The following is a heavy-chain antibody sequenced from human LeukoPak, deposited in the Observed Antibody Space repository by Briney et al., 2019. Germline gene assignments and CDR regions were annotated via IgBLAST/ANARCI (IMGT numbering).Heavy chain of an antibody. V-gene: IGHV4-39*07. CDR2: IYSSGYT. Sequence: ASETLSLTCNVSGGSITTSSYYWGWIRQPPGKGLERIARIYSSGYTYYNPSLKSRGTISVDTSKNQFSLKLTSVTAADTAVYYCAGSDLTQDYWDYWGQGTLVKVSS. CDR3: AGSDLTQDYWDY. J-gene: IGHJ4*02. CDR1: GGSITTSSYY. D-gene: IGHD2-15*01.